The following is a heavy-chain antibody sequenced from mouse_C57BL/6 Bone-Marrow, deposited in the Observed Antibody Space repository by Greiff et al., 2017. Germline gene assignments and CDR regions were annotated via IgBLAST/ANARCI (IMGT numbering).Heavy chain of an antibody. V-gene: IGHV1-55*01. CDR1: GYTFTSYW. CDR2: IYPGSGST. J-gene: IGHJ1*03. CDR3: AYDPSYWYFDV. Sequence: QVHVKQPGAELVKPGASVKMSCKASGYTFTSYWITWVKQRPGQGLEWIGDIYPGSGSTNYNEKFKSKATLTVDTSSSTAYMQLSSLTSEDSAVYYCAYDPSYWYFDVWGTGTTVTVSS. D-gene: IGHD2-3*01.